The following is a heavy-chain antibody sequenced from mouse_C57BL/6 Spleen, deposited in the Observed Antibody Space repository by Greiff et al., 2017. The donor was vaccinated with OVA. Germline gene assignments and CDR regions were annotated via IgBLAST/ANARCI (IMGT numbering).Heavy chain of an antibody. D-gene: IGHD1-1*01. Sequence: EVQGVESGGGLVKPGGSLKLSCAASGFTFSSSAMSWVRQTPEKRLEWVATISDGGSYTYYPDNVKGRFTISRDNAKTNLYLQMSHLKSEDTAMYYCARRGIYGSSPYWYFDVWGTGTTVTVSS. CDR2: ISDGGSYT. CDR3: ARRGIYGSSPYWYFDV. J-gene: IGHJ1*03. V-gene: IGHV5-4*01. CDR1: GFTFSSSA.